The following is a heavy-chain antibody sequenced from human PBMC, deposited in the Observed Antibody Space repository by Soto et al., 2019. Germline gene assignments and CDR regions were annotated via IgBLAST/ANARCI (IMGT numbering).Heavy chain of an antibody. CDR1: GGTFSSYA. D-gene: IGHD2-15*01. Sequence: GASVKVSCKASGGTFSSYAISWVRQAPGQGLEWMGGIIPIFGTANYAQKFQGRVTITADESTSTAYMELSSLRSEDTAVYYCARDSVAPYGMDVWGQGTTVTVSS. CDR2: IIPIFGTA. CDR3: ARDSVAPYGMDV. J-gene: IGHJ6*02. V-gene: IGHV1-69*13.